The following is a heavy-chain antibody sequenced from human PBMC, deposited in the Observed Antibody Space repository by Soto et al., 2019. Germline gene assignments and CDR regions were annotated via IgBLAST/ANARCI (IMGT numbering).Heavy chain of an antibody. CDR2: IIPIFGTA. V-gene: IGHV1-69*01. D-gene: IGHD3-22*01. Sequence: QVQLVQSGAEVKKPGSSVKVSCKASGGTFSSYAISWVRQAPGQGLEWMGGIIPIFGTANYAQKFQGRVTITADESTGTAYMELSSLRSEDTAVYYCARSVPHYYDSSGYYYGFDYWGQGTLVTVSS. CDR3: ARSVPHYYDSSGYYYGFDY. CDR1: GGTFSSYA. J-gene: IGHJ4*02.